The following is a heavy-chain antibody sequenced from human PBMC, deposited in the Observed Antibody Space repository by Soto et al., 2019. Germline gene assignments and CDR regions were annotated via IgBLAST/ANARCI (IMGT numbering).Heavy chain of an antibody. D-gene: IGHD3-16*02. Sequence: QVQLQESGPGLVKPSETLSLTCTVSGGSISSYYCSWIRQPPGKGLEWIGYIYYSGSTNYNPSLKSRVTISVDTSKNQFSLKLSSVTAADTAVYYCARSLRQYYYYYYMDVWGKGTTVTVSS. CDR3: ARSLRQYYYYYYMDV. CDR2: IYYSGST. V-gene: IGHV4-59*01. J-gene: IGHJ6*03. CDR1: GGSISSYY.